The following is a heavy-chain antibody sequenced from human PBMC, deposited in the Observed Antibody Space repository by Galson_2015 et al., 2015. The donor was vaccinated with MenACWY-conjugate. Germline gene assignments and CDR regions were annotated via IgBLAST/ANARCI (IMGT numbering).Heavy chain of an antibody. D-gene: IGHD3-3*01. J-gene: IGHJ4*02. CDR1: GYTFTSYY. CDR2: INPSGGST. Sequence: SVKVSCKASGYTFTSYYMHWVRQAPGQGLEWMGIINPSGGSTSYAQKFQGRVTMTRDTSTSTVYMELSSLRSEDTAVYYCARGGITIFGVLRGLGYFDYWGQGTLVTVSS. CDR3: ARGGITIFGVLRGLGYFDY. V-gene: IGHV1-46*01.